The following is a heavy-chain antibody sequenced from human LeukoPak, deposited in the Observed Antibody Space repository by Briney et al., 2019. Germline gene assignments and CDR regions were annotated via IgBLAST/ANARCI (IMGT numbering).Heavy chain of an antibody. CDR2: ISGSGGST. Sequence: GGSLRLSCAASGFTFSSYAMSWVRQAPGKGLEWVSAISGSGGSTYYSDSVKGRFTISRDNSKNTLYLQMNSLRAEDTAVYYCAKDLNDYGGNSGRFDYWGQGTLVTVSS. D-gene: IGHD4-23*01. J-gene: IGHJ4*02. CDR3: AKDLNDYGGNSGRFDY. CDR1: GFTFSSYA. V-gene: IGHV3-23*01.